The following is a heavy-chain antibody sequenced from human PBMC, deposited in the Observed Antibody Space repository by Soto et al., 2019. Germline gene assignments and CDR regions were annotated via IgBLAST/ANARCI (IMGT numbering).Heavy chain of an antibody. CDR2: INHSGST. CDR1: GGSFSGYY. Sequence: SETLSLTCAVYGGSFSGYYWSWIRQPPGKGLEWIGEINHSGSTNYNPSLKSRVTISVDTSKNQFSLKLSSVTAADTAVYYCARAHHLPYSSSWYKVDYWGQGTLVTVSS. V-gene: IGHV4-34*01. J-gene: IGHJ4*02. CDR3: ARAHHLPYSSSWYKVDY. D-gene: IGHD6-13*01.